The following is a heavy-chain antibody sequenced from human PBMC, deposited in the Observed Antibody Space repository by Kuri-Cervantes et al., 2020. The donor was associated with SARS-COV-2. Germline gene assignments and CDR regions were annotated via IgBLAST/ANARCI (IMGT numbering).Heavy chain of an antibody. J-gene: IGHJ4*02. V-gene: IGHV1-18*01. Sequence: ASVKVSCKASGYTFTSYGISWVRQAPGQGLEWMGWISAYNGNTNYAQKFQGRVTMTRDTSTGTVYMELSSLRSEDTAVYYCARDRYGEDYWGQGTLVTVSS. CDR1: GYTFTSYG. CDR3: ARDRYGEDY. CDR2: ISAYNGNT. D-gene: IGHD3-10*01.